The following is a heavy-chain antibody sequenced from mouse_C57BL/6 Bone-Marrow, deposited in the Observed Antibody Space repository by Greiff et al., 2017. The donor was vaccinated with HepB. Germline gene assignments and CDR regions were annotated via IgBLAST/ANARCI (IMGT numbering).Heavy chain of an antibody. Sequence: DVKLQESGPELVKPGASVKISCKASGYSFTGYYMNWVKQSPEKSLEWIGEINPSTGGTTYNQKFKAKATLTVDKSSSTAYMQLKSLTSEDSAVYYCARRTTVVDYWGQGTTLTVSS. V-gene: IGHV1-42*01. CDR2: INPSTGGT. D-gene: IGHD1-1*01. J-gene: IGHJ2*01. CDR1: GYSFTGYY. CDR3: ARRTTVVDY.